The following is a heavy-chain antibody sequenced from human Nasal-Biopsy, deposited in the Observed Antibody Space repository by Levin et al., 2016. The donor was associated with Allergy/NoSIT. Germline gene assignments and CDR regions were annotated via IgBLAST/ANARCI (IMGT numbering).Heavy chain of an antibody. CDR3: ARTSLYDFRSGHYSYSNLDV. V-gene: IGHV3-30*19. J-gene: IGHJ6*03. CDR2: LSHDGNTD. D-gene: IGHD3-3*01. Sequence: GESLKISCVASGFDFSKFGMQWVRQAPGKGLEWVAFLSHDGNTDYYADSVRGRLTISRDKYKNTLYLQLSSPRIEDTATYFCARTSLYDFRSGHYSYSNLDVWGKGTSVTVSS. CDR1: GFDFSKFG.